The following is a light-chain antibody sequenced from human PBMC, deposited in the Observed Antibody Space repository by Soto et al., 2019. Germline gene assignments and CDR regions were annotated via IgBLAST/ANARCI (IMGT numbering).Light chain of an antibody. J-gene: IGKJ4*01. V-gene: IGKV1-39*01. Sequence: DIQMTQSPSSLSASVGDRVTITCRASQSISSYLNWYQQKPGKAPNLLIYAASSLQSGVPSRFSVSGSGTDFTLTISSLQPEDFATYYCQQSYSTPPAFGGGTKVEIK. CDR2: AAS. CDR3: QQSYSTPPA. CDR1: QSISSY.